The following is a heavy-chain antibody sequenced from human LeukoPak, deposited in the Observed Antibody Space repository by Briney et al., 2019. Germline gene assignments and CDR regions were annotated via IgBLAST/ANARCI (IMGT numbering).Heavy chain of an antibody. V-gene: IGHV4-4*02. D-gene: IGHD1-26*01. J-gene: IGHJ4*02. CDR3: TRESGAFSPFGF. CDR2: IHRDGRT. Sequence: SETLSLTCAVSGVSISSSEWWIWVRQPPGQGLEWIGEIHRDGRTRYNPSLKSRVTMSMDYSKNQFSLSVTSVTAADTAIYYCTRESGAFSPFGFWGQGTLLTVSS. CDR1: GVSISSSEW.